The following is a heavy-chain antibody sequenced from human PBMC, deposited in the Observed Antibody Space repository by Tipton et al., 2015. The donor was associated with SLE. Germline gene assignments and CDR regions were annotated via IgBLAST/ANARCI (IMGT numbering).Heavy chain of an antibody. CDR1: GFTFSSYS. CDR3: ASGAPAGHFDY. Sequence: SLRLSCAASGFTFSSYSMNWVRQAPGKGLEWVSYISSSSSTIYYADSVKGRFTISRDNAKNSLYLQMNSLRAADTAVYYCASGAPAGHFDYWGQGTLVTVSS. CDR2: ISSSSSTI. D-gene: IGHD6-25*01. V-gene: IGHV3-48*01. J-gene: IGHJ4*02.